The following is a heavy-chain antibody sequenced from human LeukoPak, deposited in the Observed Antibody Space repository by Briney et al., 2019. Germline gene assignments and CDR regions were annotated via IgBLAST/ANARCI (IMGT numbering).Heavy chain of an antibody. CDR3: AKRASVRSATPWFDP. D-gene: IGHD2-15*01. J-gene: IGHJ5*02. Sequence: PGASLRLSCAASGFTFSSYAMSWVRQAPGKGLEWVSDISNSGDSTYYADSVKGQFTISRDKSKNTLYLQMNNLRAEDTAVFYCAKRASVRSATPWFDPWGQGTLVTVSS. CDR2: ISNSGDST. V-gene: IGHV3-23*01. CDR1: GFTFSSYA.